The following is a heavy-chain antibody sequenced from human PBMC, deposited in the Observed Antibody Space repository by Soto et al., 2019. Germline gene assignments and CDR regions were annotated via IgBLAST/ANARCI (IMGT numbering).Heavy chain of an antibody. D-gene: IGHD6-13*01. V-gene: IGHV3-21*01. CDR3: ARGWSSSWPEDAFDI. CDR2: ISSSSSYI. CDR1: GFTFSSYS. J-gene: IGHJ3*02. Sequence: GESLKISCAASGFTFSSYSMNWVRQAPGKGLEWVSSISSSSSYIYYADSVKGRFTISRDNAKNSLYLQMNSLRAEDTAVYYCARGWSSSWPEDAFDIWGQGTMVTVSS.